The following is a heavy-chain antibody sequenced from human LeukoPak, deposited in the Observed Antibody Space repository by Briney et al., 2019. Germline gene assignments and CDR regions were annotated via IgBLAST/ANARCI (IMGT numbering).Heavy chain of an antibody. J-gene: IGHJ5*02. CDR1: GGSISSYY. CDR3: ARDNSGGYFDWYDNWFDP. Sequence: SETLSLTCTVSGGSISSYYWSWIRQPAGKGLEWIGRIYTSGSTNYNPSLKSRVTMSVDTFKNQFSLKLSSVTAADTAVYYCARDNSGGYFDWYDNWFDPWGQGTLVTVSS. D-gene: IGHD3-9*01. V-gene: IGHV4-4*07. CDR2: IYTSGST.